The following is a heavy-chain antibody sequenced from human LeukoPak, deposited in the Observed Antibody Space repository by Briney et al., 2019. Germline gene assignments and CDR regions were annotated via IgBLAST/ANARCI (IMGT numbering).Heavy chain of an antibody. V-gene: IGHV4-39*01. J-gene: IGHJ4*02. D-gene: IGHD3-22*01. CDR1: GGSISSSSYY. CDR3: ARRVRYYDSSSFDY. Sequence: SETLSLTCTVSGGSISSSSYYWGWIRQPPGKGLEWIGGIYYSGSTYYNPSLKSRVTISVDTSKNQFSLKLSSVTAADTAVYYCARRVRYYDSSSFDYWGQGTLVTVSS. CDR2: IYYSGST.